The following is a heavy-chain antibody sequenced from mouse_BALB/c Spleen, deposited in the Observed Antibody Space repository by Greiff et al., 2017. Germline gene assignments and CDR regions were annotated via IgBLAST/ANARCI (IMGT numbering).Heavy chain of an antibody. CDR1: GYTFTSYV. CDR3: ASFYYDYADYYAMDY. V-gene: IGHV1-14*01. J-gene: IGHJ4*01. Sequence: VQLQQSGPELVKPGASVKMSCKASGYTFTSYVMHWVKQKPGQGLEWIGYINPYNDGTKYNEKFKGKATLTSDKSSSTAYMELSSLTSEDSAVYYCASFYYDYADYYAMDYWGQGTSVTVSS. CDR2: INPYNDGT. D-gene: IGHD2-4*01.